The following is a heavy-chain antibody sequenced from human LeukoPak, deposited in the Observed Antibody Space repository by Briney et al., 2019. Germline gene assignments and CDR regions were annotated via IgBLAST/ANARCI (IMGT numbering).Heavy chain of an antibody. CDR3: AVSGKQQYTPQFDY. J-gene: IGHJ4*02. D-gene: IGHD6-13*01. CDR2: IIPIFGTA. CDR1: GGTFSSYA. V-gene: IGHV1-69*13. Sequence: EASVKVSCKASGGTFSSYAISWVRQAPGQGLEWMGGIIPIFGTANYAQKFQGRVTITADESTSTAYMELSSLRSEDTAVYYCAVSGKQQYTPQFDYWGQGTLVTVSS.